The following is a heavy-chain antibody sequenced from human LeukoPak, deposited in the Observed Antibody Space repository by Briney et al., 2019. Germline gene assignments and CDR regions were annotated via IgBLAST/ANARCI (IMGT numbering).Heavy chain of an antibody. CDR3: ARRRGGDYGMYYYYYMDV. Sequence: TSETLSLTCTVSGYSISSGYYWGWIRQPPGKGLEWIGSIYHSGSTYYNPSLKSRVTISVDTSKNQFSLKLSSVTAADTAVYYCARRRGGDYGMYYYYYMDVWGKGTTVTVSS. CDR1: GYSISSGYY. J-gene: IGHJ6*03. CDR2: IYHSGST. D-gene: IGHD4-17*01. V-gene: IGHV4-38-2*02.